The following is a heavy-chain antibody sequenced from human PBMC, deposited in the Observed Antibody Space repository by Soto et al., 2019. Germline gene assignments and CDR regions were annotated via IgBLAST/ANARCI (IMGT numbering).Heavy chain of an antibody. CDR2: INPNSGGT. D-gene: IGHD6-19*01. CDR1: GYTFTGYY. V-gene: IGHV1-2*04. J-gene: IGHJ6*02. CDR3: AREIAVAGHYYYYGRDV. Sequence: ASVTVSCKASGYTFTGYYMHWVRQAPGQGLEWMGWINPNSGGTNYAQKFQGWVTMTRDTSISTAYMELSRLRSDDTAVYYCAREIAVAGHYYYYGRDVWGQGTTGTVS.